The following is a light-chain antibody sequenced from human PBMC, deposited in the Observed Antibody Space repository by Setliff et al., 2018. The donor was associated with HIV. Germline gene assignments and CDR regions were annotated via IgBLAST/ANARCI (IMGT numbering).Light chain of an antibody. CDR2: DVN. Sequence: QSVLTQPRSVSGSPGQSVTISCTGTSSDVGGYDYVSWYQQHPGKAPKLMISDVNKRPSGVPDRFPGSKSCNTASLTISGLQAEDEADYYCCSYACTDTFFVFGTGTKVTVL. J-gene: IGLJ1*01. CDR3: CSYACTDTFFV. V-gene: IGLV2-11*01. CDR1: SSDVGGYDY.